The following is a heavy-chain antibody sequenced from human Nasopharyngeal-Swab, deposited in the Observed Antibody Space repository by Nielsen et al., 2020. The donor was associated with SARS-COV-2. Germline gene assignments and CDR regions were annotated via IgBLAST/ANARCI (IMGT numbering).Heavy chain of an antibody. CDR3: ARDESGDYLGLPFDH. Sequence: SETLSLTCVVSGASISSRNNYWGWICQSPGKGLEWIGTIFSSGSTYNPSLKSRVTMSVDTSKNQFSLKLTSVTAADTAVYYCARDESGDYLGLPFDHWSRGTLVTVSS. D-gene: IGHD4-17*01. CDR1: GASISSRNNY. J-gene: IGHJ4*02. V-gene: IGHV4-39*07. CDR2: IFSSGST.